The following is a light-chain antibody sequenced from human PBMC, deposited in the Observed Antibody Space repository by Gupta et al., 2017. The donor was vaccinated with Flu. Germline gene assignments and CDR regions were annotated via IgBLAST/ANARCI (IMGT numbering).Light chain of an antibody. V-gene: IGLV1-40*01. J-gene: IGLJ2*01. CDR3: QSDDSGMSGWV. CDR1: SSNIGASYN. CDR2: ANR. Sequence: VTTSCSGSSSNIGASYNVPWYQQVPGTAPKLLIYANRNRPSGVTDRLCGSKSGTSVALAITGLKAEEEADYYWQSDDSGMSGWVFGGGTKLTVL.